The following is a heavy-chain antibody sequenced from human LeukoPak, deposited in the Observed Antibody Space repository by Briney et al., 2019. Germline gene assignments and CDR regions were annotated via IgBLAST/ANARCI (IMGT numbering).Heavy chain of an antibody. CDR2: ISYDGSNK. Sequence: GGSLRLSCAASGFTFSSYGMHWVRQAPGKGVEWAAVISYDGSNKYYADSVKGGFTISRDNSNNTLYLQMNSLRAEDTAVYYCAKDQGDYDFWSGSRVFDYWGQGALFTVSS. CDR3: AKDQGDYDFWSGSRVFDY. V-gene: IGHV3-30*18. CDR1: GFTFSSYG. J-gene: IGHJ4*02. D-gene: IGHD3-3*01.